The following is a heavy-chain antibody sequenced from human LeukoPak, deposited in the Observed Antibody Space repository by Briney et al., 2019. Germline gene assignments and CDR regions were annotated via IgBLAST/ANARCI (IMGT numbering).Heavy chain of an antibody. Sequence: SETLSLTCTVSGGSISSSSYYWVWIRQPPGKGLEWMGCIYYSGSTYYNPSLKCRVTISVDTSKNQFSLKLSSVTAADTAVYYCAAKDWLLLYWGQGTLVTVSS. J-gene: IGHJ4*02. CDR1: GGSISSSSYY. CDR2: IYYSGST. D-gene: IGHD3/OR15-3a*01. V-gene: IGHV4-39*01. CDR3: AAKDWLLLY.